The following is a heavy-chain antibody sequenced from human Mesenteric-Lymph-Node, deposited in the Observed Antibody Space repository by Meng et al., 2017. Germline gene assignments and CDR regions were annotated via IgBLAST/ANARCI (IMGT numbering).Heavy chain of an antibody. V-gene: IGHV3-30*04. D-gene: IGHD4-23*01. J-gene: IGHJ4*02. Sequence: GGSLRLSCAASGFTFSSYAMHWVRQAPGKGLEWVAVISYDGSNKYYADSVKGRFTISRDNAKNSLYLQMNSLRAEDTAVYYCARGPFPLGGRGGYYFDYWGQGTLVTVSS. CDR1: GFTFSSYA. CDR3: ARGPFPLGGRGGYYFDY. CDR2: ISYDGSNK.